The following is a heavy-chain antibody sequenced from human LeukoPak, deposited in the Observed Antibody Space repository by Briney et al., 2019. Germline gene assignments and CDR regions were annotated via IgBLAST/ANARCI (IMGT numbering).Heavy chain of an antibody. V-gene: IGHV4-34*01. CDR3: ARGRGLYSYGPRAFDI. J-gene: IGHJ3*02. CDR1: GGSFSGCY. CDR2: INHSGST. D-gene: IGHD5-18*01. Sequence: PSETLSLTCAVYGGSFSGCYWSWIRQPPGKGLEWIGEINHSGSTNYNPSLKSRVTISVDTSKNQFSLKLSSVTAADTAVYYCARGRGLYSYGPRAFDIWGQGTMVTVSS.